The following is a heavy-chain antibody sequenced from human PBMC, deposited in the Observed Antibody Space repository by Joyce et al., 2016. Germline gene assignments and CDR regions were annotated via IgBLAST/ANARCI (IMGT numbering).Heavy chain of an antibody. CDR2: ISNDGSDK. V-gene: IGHV3-30*04. D-gene: IGHD4-17*01. CDR1: GFNFSGYN. J-gene: IGHJ3*01. Sequence: QVQLVESGGGVVQPGRSLRLSCAASGFNFSGYNMHWVRQAPGKGLDWLAVISNDGSDKYYADSVKGRFTISRDNSKNMLYLQMNSLRAEDTAVFYCARRMTAVTTIAFDLWGQGTMVTVSS. CDR3: ARRMTAVTTIAFDL.